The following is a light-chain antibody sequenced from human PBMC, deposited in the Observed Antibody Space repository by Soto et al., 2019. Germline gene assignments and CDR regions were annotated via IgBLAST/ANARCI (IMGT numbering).Light chain of an antibody. CDR1: HDVSSW. V-gene: IGKV1-12*01. Sequence: DIQMTQSPSSFSASVGDRVTITCRASHDVSSWLAWYQQKPGKAPRLLIYGASTLQSGVPSRFSGSGSGTDFTLTIGSLQPEDFATYYCQQANSPYSFGQGTKLEIK. J-gene: IGKJ2*03. CDR3: QQANSPYS. CDR2: GAS.